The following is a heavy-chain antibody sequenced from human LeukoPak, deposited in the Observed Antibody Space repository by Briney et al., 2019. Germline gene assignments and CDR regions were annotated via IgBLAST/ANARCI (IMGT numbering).Heavy chain of an antibody. CDR1: GFTFSSYG. Sequence: GGSLRLSCAASGFTFSSYGMHWVRQAPGKGLEWVAVISYDGSNKYYADSVKGRFTISRDNSKNTLYLQMNSLRAEDTAVYYCARMSTIFGWYYGMDVWGQGTTVTVSS. CDR3: ARMSTIFGWYYGMDV. J-gene: IGHJ6*02. CDR2: ISYDGSNK. D-gene: IGHD3-3*01. V-gene: IGHV3-30*03.